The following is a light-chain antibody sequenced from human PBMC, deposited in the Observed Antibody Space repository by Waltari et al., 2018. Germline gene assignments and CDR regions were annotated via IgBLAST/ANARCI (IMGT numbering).Light chain of an antibody. V-gene: IGKV3-11*01. CDR3: QQRRRWPLT. CDR2: DTS. CDR1: QTVETY. Sequence: EIVLTQSPATLSLSPGERATLSCRASQTVETYLTWYQQRPGQAPRLLIYDTSTRATGIPDRFSGSGSETDFTLTISSLEPEDFAVYYCQQRRRWPLTFGGGSKVEI. J-gene: IGKJ4*01.